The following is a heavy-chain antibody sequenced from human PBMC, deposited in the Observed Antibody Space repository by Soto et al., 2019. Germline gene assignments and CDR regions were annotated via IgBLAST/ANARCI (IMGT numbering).Heavy chain of an antibody. V-gene: IGHV3-21*01. CDR1: GFTFSSYS. D-gene: IGHD3-22*01. Sequence: GGSLRLSCAASGFTFSSYSMNWVRQAPGKGLEWVSSISSSSSYIYYADSVKGRFTISRDNAKNSLYLQMNSLRAEDTAVYYCARREYYYDSSGYFPNNWFDPWGQGTLVTVSS. CDR2: ISSSSSYI. CDR3: ARREYYYDSSGYFPNNWFDP. J-gene: IGHJ5*02.